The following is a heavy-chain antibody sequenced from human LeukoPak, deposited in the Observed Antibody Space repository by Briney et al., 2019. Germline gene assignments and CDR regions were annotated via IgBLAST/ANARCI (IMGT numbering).Heavy chain of an antibody. CDR1: GFTFSSYA. J-gene: IGHJ4*02. CDR2: ISYDGSNK. Sequence: PGGSLRLSCAASGFTFSSYAMHWVRQAPGKGLEWVAVISYDGSNKYYADSVKGRFTISRDNSKNTLYLQMNSLRAEDTAVYYCARDPFPPNYEVNIDYWGQGTLVTVSS. V-gene: IGHV3-30*04. CDR3: ARDPFPPNYEVNIDY. D-gene: IGHD1-7*01.